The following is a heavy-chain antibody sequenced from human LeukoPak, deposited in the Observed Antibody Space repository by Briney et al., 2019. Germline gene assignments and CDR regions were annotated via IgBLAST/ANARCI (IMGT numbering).Heavy chain of an antibody. CDR2: IDSSSSAI. CDR3: AGISSWYYMDV. CDR1: ASIFNTYN. J-gene: IGHJ6*03. V-gene: IGHV3-48*01. Sequence: GGSLRLSCAASASIFNTYNMNWVRQAPGKWLEWLSNIDSSSSAIYYADSVKGRFTISRDNAKKSLSLQMNSLRVEATAVYYCAGISSWYYMDVWGKGTTVTVSS. D-gene: IGHD6-13*01.